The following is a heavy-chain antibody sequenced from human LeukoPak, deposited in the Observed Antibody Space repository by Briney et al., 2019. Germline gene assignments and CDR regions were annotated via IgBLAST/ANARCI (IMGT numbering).Heavy chain of an antibody. CDR2: ISLSGATT. V-gene: IGHV3-23*01. Sequence: GGSLRLSCAASGFTFSGYAMSWVRQAPGEGLEWVSSISLSGATTYYADSVKGRFTISRDNSKNTLYLQMNTLRAEDTALYYCVLSGYNKILAWGYWGQGTLVTVPS. D-gene: IGHD5-18*01. J-gene: IGHJ4*02. CDR3: VLSGYNKILAWGY. CDR1: GFTFSGYA.